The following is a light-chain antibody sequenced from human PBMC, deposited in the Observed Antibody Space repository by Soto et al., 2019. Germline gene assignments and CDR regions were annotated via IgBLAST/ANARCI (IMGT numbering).Light chain of an antibody. Sequence: EIVLTQSPGTLSLSPGERATVSCRASQSVTSSYLAWYQQKPGQAPRLLIYGTSSRATGIPERFSGSGSGTDFTLTISRLEPEDFAVYYCQQYGSSPRYTFGQGTKLEIK. J-gene: IGKJ2*01. CDR3: QQYGSSPRYT. CDR2: GTS. CDR1: QSVTSSY. V-gene: IGKV3-20*01.